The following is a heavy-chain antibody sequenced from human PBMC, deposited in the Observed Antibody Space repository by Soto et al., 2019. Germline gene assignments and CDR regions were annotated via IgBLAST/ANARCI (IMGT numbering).Heavy chain of an antibody. Sequence: SSETLSLTCAVSGGSISSSSYYWGWIRQPPGKGLEWIGYIYYSGSTYYNPSLKSRVTISVDTSKNQFSLKLSSVTAADTAVYYCATGYGFLDVWGQGTTVTVSS. J-gene: IGHJ6*02. CDR3: ATGYGFLDV. V-gene: IGHV4-31*11. CDR2: IYYSGST. CDR1: GGSISSSSYY. D-gene: IGHD4-17*01.